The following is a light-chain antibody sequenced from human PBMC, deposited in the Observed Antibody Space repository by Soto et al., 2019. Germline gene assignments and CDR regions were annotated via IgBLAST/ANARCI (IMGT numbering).Light chain of an antibody. CDR3: QQYGRSLQYN. CDR1: QSVSSSS. V-gene: IGKV3-20*01. J-gene: IGKJ2*01. CDR2: GAV. Sequence: EIVLTQSPGTLSLSPGERATLSCRASQSVSSSSLAWYQQIPGQAPRLLVYGAVNRATGIPDRFSGSGSGKDFTLTISRLEPEDSAVYYCQQYGRSLQYNFGKGTKVDIX.